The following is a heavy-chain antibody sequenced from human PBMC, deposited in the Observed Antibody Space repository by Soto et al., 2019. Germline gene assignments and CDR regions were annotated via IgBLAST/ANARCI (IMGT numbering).Heavy chain of an antibody. CDR1: GFTFNNYA. V-gene: IGHV3-23*01. D-gene: IGHD6-6*01. CDR2: ISSSGDDT. Sequence: GGSLRLSCAASGFTFNNYAMNWVRQAPGKGLEWVSSISSSGDDTYYPDSVKGRFTISRDNSRNKLYLQMNSLRAEDTAIYYCAKNGYEYSTSSPWFDPWGQGTLVTVSS. CDR3: AKNGYEYSTSSPWFDP. J-gene: IGHJ5*02.